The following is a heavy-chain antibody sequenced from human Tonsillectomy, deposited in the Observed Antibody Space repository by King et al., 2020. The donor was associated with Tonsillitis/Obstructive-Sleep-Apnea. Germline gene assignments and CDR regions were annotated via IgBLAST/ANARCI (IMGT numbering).Heavy chain of an antibody. Sequence: VQLVQSGAEVKKPGASVKVSCKASGYTFTSYYMHWVRQAPGQGLEWMGIINPSGGSTSYAQKFQGRVTMTRDTSTSTVYMELSRLRSEDTAVYYCARAFTRQYCSGSSCYSGHDYWGQGPLVTVSS. V-gene: IGHV1-46*01. CDR3: ARAFTRQYCSGSSCYSGHDY. D-gene: IGHD2-15*01. CDR2: INPSGGST. CDR1: GYTFTSYY. J-gene: IGHJ4*02.